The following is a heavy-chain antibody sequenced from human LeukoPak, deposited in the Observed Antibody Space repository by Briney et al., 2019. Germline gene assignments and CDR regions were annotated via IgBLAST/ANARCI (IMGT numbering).Heavy chain of an antibody. J-gene: IGHJ4*02. Sequence: PGGSLRLSCAASGFSFISYGMHWVRQAPGKGLEWVGVTSDDGRNKKYADSVKGRFTISRDNSKDTLYLQMNSLRDEDTAVYCCAKRPSDYGDYVTYFDYWGQGTLVTVSS. CDR2: TSDDGRNK. CDR1: GFSFISYG. D-gene: IGHD4-17*01. V-gene: IGHV3-30*18. CDR3: AKRPSDYGDYVTYFDY.